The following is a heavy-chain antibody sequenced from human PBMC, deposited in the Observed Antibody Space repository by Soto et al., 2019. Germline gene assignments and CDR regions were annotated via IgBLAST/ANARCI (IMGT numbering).Heavy chain of an antibody. Sequence: ASVKVSCKASGYTFTGYYMHWVRQAPGQGLEWVGWINPNSGGTNYAQKFQGWVTMTRDTSISTAYMELSRLRSDDTAVYYCVRSSNIVVEVDALDYWGQGTLVTVSS. CDR3: VRSSNIVVEVDALDY. J-gene: IGHJ4*02. D-gene: IGHD2-15*01. CDR1: GYTFTGYY. CDR2: INPNSGGT. V-gene: IGHV1-2*04.